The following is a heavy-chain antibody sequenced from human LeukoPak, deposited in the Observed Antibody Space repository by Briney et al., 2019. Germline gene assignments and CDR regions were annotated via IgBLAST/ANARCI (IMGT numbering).Heavy chain of an antibody. CDR1: GGSISSYY. V-gene: IGHV4-4*09. D-gene: IGHD3-10*01. CDR3: ARSTKLWFGELGAFDI. J-gene: IGHJ3*02. Sequence: SETLSLTCTVSGGSISSYYWSWIQQPPGKGLEWIGYIYTSGSTNYNPSLKSRVTISVDTSKNQFSLKLSSVTAADTAVYYCARSTKLWFGELGAFDIWGQGTMVTVSS. CDR2: IYTSGST.